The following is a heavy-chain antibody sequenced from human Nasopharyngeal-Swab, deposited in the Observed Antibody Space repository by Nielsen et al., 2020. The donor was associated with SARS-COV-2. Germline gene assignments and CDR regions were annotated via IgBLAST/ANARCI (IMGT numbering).Heavy chain of an antibody. CDR1: RFTFSSYA. CDR3: AGNHDNTF. V-gene: IGHV3-23*01. J-gene: IGHJ4*02. CDR2: ISGSGGRT. Sequence: GESLKISCAASRFTFSSYAMSWVRQAPGKGLEWVSAISGSGGRTYYGDSVKGRFTISRDNARNSLFLQMDSLRVEDTAIYYCAGNHDNTFWGQGNLVAVS. D-gene: IGHD3-22*01.